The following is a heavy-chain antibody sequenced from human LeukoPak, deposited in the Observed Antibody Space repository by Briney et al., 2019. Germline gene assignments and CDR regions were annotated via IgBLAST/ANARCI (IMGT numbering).Heavy chain of an antibody. V-gene: IGHV5-51*01. CDR1: GYSFTNFR. Sequence: GESLKISCRGSGYSFTNFRIGWVRHMPGKGLEWVGIIYPGDSDTRYAPSFQGQVTISADKSISTAYLQWSSLKASDTAMYYCARRGWASGYFEFWGQGTLVTVSS. CDR2: IYPGDSDT. J-gene: IGHJ4*02. D-gene: IGHD1-26*01. CDR3: ARRGWASGYFEF.